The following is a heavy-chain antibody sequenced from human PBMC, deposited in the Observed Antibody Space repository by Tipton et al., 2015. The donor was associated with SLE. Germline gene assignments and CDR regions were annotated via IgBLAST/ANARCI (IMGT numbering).Heavy chain of an antibody. Sequence: TLSLTCTVSGGSISSSYWSWIRQPPGKGLEWIGYSYYSGSTNYNPSLKSRVTISVDTSKNQFSLKLRSVTAADTAVYYCARVKNWGLVDSWGQGTLVTVSS. D-gene: IGHD7-27*01. V-gene: IGHV4-59*01. CDR3: ARVKNWGLVDS. J-gene: IGHJ4*02. CDR2: SYYSGST. CDR1: GGSISSSY.